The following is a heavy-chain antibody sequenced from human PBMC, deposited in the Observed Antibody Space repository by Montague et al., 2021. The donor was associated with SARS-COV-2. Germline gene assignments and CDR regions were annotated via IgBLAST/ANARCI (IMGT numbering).Heavy chain of an antibody. D-gene: IGHD6-19*01. CDR2: IGTAGDT. CDR3: ARAGSGWYRTGFDY. CDR1: GFTFSGYD. J-gene: IGHJ4*02. Sequence: LRLSCAASGFTFSGYDMHWVRQATGKGLEWVSAIGTAGDTYYPGSVKGRFTISRENAKNSLYLQMNSLRAGDTAVYYCARAGSGWYRTGFDYWGQGTLVTVSS. V-gene: IGHV3-13*01.